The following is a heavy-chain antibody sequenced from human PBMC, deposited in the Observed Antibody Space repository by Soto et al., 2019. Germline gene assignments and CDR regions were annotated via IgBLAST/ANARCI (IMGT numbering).Heavy chain of an antibody. J-gene: IGHJ4*02. D-gene: IGHD4-17*01. Sequence: SETLSLTCTVSGGSISSYYWSWIRQPPGKGLEWIGYIYYSGSTNYNPSLKSRVTISVDTSKNQFSLKLSSVTAADTAVYYCARLGDYESTVDYWGQGTLVTVSS. CDR1: GGSISSYY. CDR3: ARLGDYESTVDY. V-gene: IGHV4-59*08. CDR2: IYYSGST.